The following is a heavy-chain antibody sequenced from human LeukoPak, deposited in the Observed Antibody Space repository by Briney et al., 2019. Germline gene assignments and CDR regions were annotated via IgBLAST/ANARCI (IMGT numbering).Heavy chain of an antibody. CDR2: IYTSGST. CDR1: AGSISTGSYY. D-gene: IGHD3-16*01. Sequence: PSETLSLTCTVSAGSISTGSYYWSWIRQPAGKGLEWIGRIYTSGSTNYHPSLKSRVTISVDTSKNQFSLKLSSVTAADTAVYYCARAAYDYVWGSYDYWGQGTLVTVSS. J-gene: IGHJ4*02. CDR3: ARAAYDYVWGSYDY. V-gene: IGHV4-61*02.